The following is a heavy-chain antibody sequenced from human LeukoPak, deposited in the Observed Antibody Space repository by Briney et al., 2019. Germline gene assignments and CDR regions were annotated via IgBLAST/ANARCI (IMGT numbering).Heavy chain of an antibody. CDR2: ISYDGSNK. Sequence: GGSLRLSCAASGFTFSSYWMSWVRQAPGKGLEWVAVISYDGSNKYYADSVKGRFTISRDNSKNTLYLQMNSLRAEDTAVYYCARVGIYAKGGYDAFDIWGQGTMVTVSS. CDR1: GFTFSSYW. J-gene: IGHJ3*02. CDR3: ARVGIYAKGGYDAFDI. D-gene: IGHD1-26*01. V-gene: IGHV3-30-3*01.